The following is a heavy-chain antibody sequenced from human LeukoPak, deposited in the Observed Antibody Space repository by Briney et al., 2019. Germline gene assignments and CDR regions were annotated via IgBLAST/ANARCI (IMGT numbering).Heavy chain of an antibody. Sequence: KSGGSLRLSCAASGFTFSSYSMNWVRQAPGKGLEWVSSISSSSSYIYYADSVKGRFTISRDNAKNSLYLQMSSLRAEDTAVYYCASSYYYDSSGYLVDYWGQGTLVTVSS. D-gene: IGHD3-22*01. CDR3: ASSYYYDSSGYLVDY. CDR2: ISSSSSYI. V-gene: IGHV3-21*01. CDR1: GFTFSSYS. J-gene: IGHJ4*02.